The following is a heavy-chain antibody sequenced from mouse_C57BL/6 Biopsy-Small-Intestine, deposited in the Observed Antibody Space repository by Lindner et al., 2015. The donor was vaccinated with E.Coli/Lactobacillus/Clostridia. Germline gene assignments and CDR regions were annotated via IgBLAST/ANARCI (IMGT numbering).Heavy chain of an antibody. Sequence: VQLQESGTELVKPGASVKLSCKASGYTFTNYWMHWVKQRPGQGLEWIGNINPSNGGANYNEKFKSKATLTVDKSSSTAYMQLSSLTSEDSAVYYCARSDGNYLDYWGQGTTLTVSS. D-gene: IGHD2-1*01. J-gene: IGHJ2*01. CDR3: ARSDGNYLDY. CDR2: INPSNGGA. CDR1: GYTFTNYW. V-gene: IGHV1-53*01.